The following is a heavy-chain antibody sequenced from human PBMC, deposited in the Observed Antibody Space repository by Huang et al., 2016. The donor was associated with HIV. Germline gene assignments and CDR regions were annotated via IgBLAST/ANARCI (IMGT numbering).Heavy chain of an antibody. CDR2: ISYDGSNK. Sequence: ASGFTFKSYPMHWVRQAPGKGLEWVAVISYDGSNKYYKESLQGRFMISRDNSKEMLYLQMNSLTPEDTAIYHCARDLSVVRGSGDNWFDPWGQGTQVIVSS. V-gene: IGHV3-30*04. J-gene: IGHJ5*02. CDR1: GFTFKSYP. CDR3: ARDLSVVRGSGDNWFDP. D-gene: IGHD3-10*01.